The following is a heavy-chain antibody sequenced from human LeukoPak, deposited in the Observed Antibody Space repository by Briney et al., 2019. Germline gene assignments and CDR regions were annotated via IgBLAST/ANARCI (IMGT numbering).Heavy chain of an antibody. V-gene: IGHV1-2*02. D-gene: IGHD6-19*01. J-gene: IGHJ5*02. CDR2: INPNSGGT. Sequence: ASVKVSCEASGYTFTGYYMHWVRQAPGQGLEWMGWINPNSGGTNYAQKFQGRVTMTRDTSISTAYMELSRLRSDDTAVYYCARDGLGAVAGGNNWFDPWGQGTLVTVSS. CDR1: GYTFTGYY. CDR3: ARDGLGAVAGGNNWFDP.